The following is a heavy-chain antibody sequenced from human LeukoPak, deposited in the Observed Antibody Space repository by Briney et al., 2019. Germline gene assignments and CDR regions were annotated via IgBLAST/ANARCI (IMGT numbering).Heavy chain of an antibody. D-gene: IGHD1-1*01. Sequence: GRSLRLSCAASGFTFSSYGMHWVRQAPGKGLEWVAVISYDGSSKYYADSVKGRFTISRDNSENTLYLQMNSLRAEDTAVYYCAKAPTTGATSTLYYYWGQGTLVTVSS. CDR1: GFTFSSYG. CDR2: ISYDGSSK. CDR3: AKAPTTGATSTLYYY. J-gene: IGHJ4*02. V-gene: IGHV3-30*18.